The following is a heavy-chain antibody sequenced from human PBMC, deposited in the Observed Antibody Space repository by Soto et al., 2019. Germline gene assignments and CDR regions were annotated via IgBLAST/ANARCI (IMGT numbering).Heavy chain of an antibody. CDR1: GGSINSYY. V-gene: IGHV4-4*07. Sequence: SETLSLTCTVSGGSINSYYWSWIRQPAGKGLEWIGRIYNNGYANYNTSLKSRVTMSVDTSKNQFSLKMYSVTAADTAVYYCARVAGIYFDYWGQGTLVTVSS. CDR2: IYNNGYA. CDR3: ARVAGIYFDY. J-gene: IGHJ4*02. D-gene: IGHD6-19*01.